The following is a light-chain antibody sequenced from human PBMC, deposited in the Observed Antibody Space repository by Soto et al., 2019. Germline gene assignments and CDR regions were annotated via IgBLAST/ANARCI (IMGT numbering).Light chain of an antibody. CDR2: GAS. CDR3: QQYGSSPWT. CDR1: QSVSSTY. J-gene: IGKJ1*01. V-gene: IGKV3-20*01. Sequence: EIVLTQSPGTLSLSQGEGATLSCRASQSVSSTYFAWYQQKPGQAPRLLIYGASTRATSIPDRFSGSGSGTDFTLTISILEPEDFAVYYCQQYGSSPWTFGQGTNVDTK.